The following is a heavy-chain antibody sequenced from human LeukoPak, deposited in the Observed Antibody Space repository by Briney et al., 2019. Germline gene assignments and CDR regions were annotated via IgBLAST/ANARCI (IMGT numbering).Heavy chain of an antibody. CDR2: IGTYGGDT. D-gene: IGHD3-22*01. Sequence: ASVKVSCKATSRISWVRQAPGQGLEWMGWIGTYGGDTYYAQKFQGRITVTTDTSTSTVYMELRNLRSDDTAVYYCARDLWNFYDDSGHNGDFDSWGQRTLVTVSS. CDR1: TSR. J-gene: IGHJ5*01. V-gene: IGHV1-18*01. CDR3: ARDLWNFYDDSGHNGDFDS.